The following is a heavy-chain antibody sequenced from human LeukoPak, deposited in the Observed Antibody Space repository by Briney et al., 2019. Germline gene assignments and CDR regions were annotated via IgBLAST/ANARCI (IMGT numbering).Heavy chain of an antibody. J-gene: IGHJ4*02. D-gene: IGHD4-11*01. CDR1: GGSFSGYY. CDR2: INHSGST. V-gene: IGHV4-34*01. CDR3: ARHGIQTVTTFDY. Sequence: SETLSLTCAVYGGSFSGYYWSWIRQPPGKGLEWIGEINHSGSTNYNPSLKSRVTISVDTSKNQFSLKLSSVTAADTAVYYCARHGIQTVTTFDYWGQGTLVTVSS.